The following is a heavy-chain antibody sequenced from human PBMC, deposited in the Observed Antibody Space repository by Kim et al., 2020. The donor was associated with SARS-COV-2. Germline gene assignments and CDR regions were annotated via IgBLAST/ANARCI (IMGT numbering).Heavy chain of an antibody. Sequence: SNKYYADSVKGRFTISRDNSKTTLYLQMNSLRSEDTAVYYCARGTGTTNYWGQGTLVTVSS. D-gene: IGHD1-7*01. V-gene: IGHV3-33*01. J-gene: IGHJ4*02. CDR3: ARGTGTTNY. CDR2: SNK.